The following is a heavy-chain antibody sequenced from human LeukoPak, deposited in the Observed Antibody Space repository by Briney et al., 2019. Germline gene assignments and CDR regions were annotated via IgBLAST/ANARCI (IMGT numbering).Heavy chain of an antibody. CDR3: ASGIAAAGYYYYYYGMDV. D-gene: IGHD6-13*01. J-gene: IGHJ6*02. V-gene: IGHV4-39*01. Sequence: PSETLSLTCTVSGGSISSSSYYWGWIRQPPGKGLEWIGSIYYSGSTYYNPSLKSRATISVDTSKNQFSLKLSSVTAADTAVYYCASGIAAAGYYYYYYGMDVWGQGTTVTVSS. CDR2: IYYSGST. CDR1: GGSISSSSYY.